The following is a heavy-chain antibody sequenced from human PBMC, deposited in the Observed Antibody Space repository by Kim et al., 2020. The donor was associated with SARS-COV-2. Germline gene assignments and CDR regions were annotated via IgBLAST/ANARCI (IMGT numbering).Heavy chain of an antibody. V-gene: IGHV3-11*05. D-gene: IGHD3-9*01. CDR3: ARALYYYDILTGPFDY. J-gene: IGHJ4*02. CDR1: GFTFSDYY. CDR2: ISSSSSYT. Sequence: GGSLRLSCAASGFTFSDYYMSWIRQAPGKGLEWVSYISSSSSYTNYADSVKGRFTISRDNAKNSLYLQMNSLRAEDTAVYYCARALYYYDILTGPFDYWGQGTLVTVSS.